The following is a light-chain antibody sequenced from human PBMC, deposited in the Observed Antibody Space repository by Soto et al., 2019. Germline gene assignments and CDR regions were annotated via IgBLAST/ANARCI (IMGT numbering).Light chain of an antibody. CDR3: QQRSNWPPVWT. V-gene: IGKV3-11*01. CDR1: QSVSSY. Sequence: EIVLTQSPATLSLSPGERATLSCRASQSVSSYLAWYQQKPGQAPRLLIYDASNRATGIPARFSGSGSGTVFTLTISSLEPEDFAVYYCQQRSNWPPVWTFGQGTKVEIK. CDR2: DAS. J-gene: IGKJ1*01.